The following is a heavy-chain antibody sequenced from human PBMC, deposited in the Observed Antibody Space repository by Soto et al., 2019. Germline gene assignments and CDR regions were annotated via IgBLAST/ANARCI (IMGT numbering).Heavy chain of an antibody. CDR1: GFTFSSYA. CDR3: AKGGGSSMASPFDY. D-gene: IGHD6-6*01. CDR2: ISGSGGST. Sequence: GGSLRLSCAASGFTFSSYAMSWVRQAPGKGLEWVSAISGSGGSTYYADSVKGRFTISRDNSKNTLYLQMNSLRAEDTAIYYCAKGGGSSMASPFDYWGQGTLVTVSS. J-gene: IGHJ4*02. V-gene: IGHV3-23*01.